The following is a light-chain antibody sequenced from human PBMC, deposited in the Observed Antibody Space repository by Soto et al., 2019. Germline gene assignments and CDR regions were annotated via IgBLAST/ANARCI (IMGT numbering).Light chain of an antibody. J-gene: IGKJ5*01. Sequence: DIQMSQSPPTLAASVGDGVTITCRASQSISNRLAWYQQRPGKAPKYLIYDASTLDSGAPSRFSGSGSGTDFTLTISSLQPEDFATYSCQQFNNYPITFGQGTRLEIK. CDR3: QQFNNYPIT. CDR1: QSISNR. CDR2: DAS. V-gene: IGKV1-5*01.